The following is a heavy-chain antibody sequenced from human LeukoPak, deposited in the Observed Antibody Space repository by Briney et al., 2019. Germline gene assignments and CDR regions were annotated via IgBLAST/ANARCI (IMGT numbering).Heavy chain of an antibody. V-gene: IGHV1-69*04. J-gene: IGHJ4*02. CDR3: ARDRALIRELWSASAFDY. D-gene: IGHD5-18*01. CDR2: IIPILNIT. CDR1: GGTFITYA. Sequence: SSVKVSCKASGGTFITYAISWVRQAPGQGLEWMGRIIPILNITNYAQKFQGRVTITADKSTNTAYMELSNLRSEDTAVYFCARDRALIRELWSASAFDYWGQGTLVTVSS.